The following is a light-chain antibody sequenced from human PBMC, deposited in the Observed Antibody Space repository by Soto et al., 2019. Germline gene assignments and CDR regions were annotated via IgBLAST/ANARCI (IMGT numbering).Light chain of an antibody. J-gene: IGLJ2*01. CDR3: QSYDGSRSVVV. CDR2: ANN. V-gene: IGLV1-40*01. CDR1: SSNIGAGND. Sequence: QSVLAQPPSVAWAPGQRVTISCTGSSSNIGAGNDVHWYQQLPGTTPRLLIYANNRRPSGVPDRFSGSRSGTSASLAITGLQTEDEADYYCQSYDGSRSVVVFGGGTKLTVL.